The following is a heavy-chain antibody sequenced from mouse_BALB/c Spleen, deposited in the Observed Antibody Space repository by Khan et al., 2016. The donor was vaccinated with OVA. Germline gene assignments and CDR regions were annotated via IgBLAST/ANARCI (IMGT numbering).Heavy chain of an antibody. CDR1: GFTFSNYW. V-gene: IGHV6-6*02. J-gene: IGHJ2*01. Sequence: VTLEESGGGLVQPGGSMKLSCVASGFTFSNYWMNWVRQSPEKGLDWVAELRLKSDDYVTHYAESVQGRFNFSSDDSKSSVYLQMNNYIAKDTGIYCCWILLWGQGTTLTVSS. CDR3: WILL. CDR2: LRLKSDDYVT.